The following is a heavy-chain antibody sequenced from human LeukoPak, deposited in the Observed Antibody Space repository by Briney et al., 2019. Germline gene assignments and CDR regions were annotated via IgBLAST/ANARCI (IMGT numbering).Heavy chain of an antibody. CDR1: GGSFSGYY. CDR3: ARGEVMDV. CDR2: INHSGST. Sequence: SETLSLTCAVYGGSFSGYYWSWLRQPPRKGLEWIGEINHSGSTNYNPSLKSRVTISVDTSKNQFSLKLSSVTAADTAVYYCARGEVMDVWGKGTTVTVSS. V-gene: IGHV4-34*01. J-gene: IGHJ6*04.